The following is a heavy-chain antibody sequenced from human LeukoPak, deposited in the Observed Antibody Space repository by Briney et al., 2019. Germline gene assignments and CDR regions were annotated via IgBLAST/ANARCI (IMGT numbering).Heavy chain of an antibody. CDR1: GFTFSSYG. CDR3: ARGHIAAAGTGFDY. J-gene: IGHJ4*02. D-gene: IGHD6-13*01. CDR2: IWSDGSNK. V-gene: IGHV3-33*01. Sequence: PGGSLRLSCAAAGFTFSSYGMHWVRQAPGKGLEWVAVIWSDGSNKYYADSVKGRFTISRDNSKNTLYLQMNSLRAEDTAVYYCARGHIAAAGTGFDYWGQGTLVTVSS.